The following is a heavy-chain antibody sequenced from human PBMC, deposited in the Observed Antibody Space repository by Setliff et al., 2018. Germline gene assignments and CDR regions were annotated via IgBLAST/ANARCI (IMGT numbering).Heavy chain of an antibody. CDR3: ARDYNYFDSSGYYPTGAFDF. D-gene: IGHD3-22*01. CDR2: IYYSGST. CDR1: GGSISSYY. Sequence: SETLSLTCTVSGGSISSYYWSWIRQPPGKGLEWIGYIYYSGSTNYNPSLKSRVTISVDTSKKQFSLRLNSVTAADTAVYYCARDYNYFDSSGYYPTGAFDFWGQGTMVTVSS. J-gene: IGHJ3*01. V-gene: IGHV4-59*01.